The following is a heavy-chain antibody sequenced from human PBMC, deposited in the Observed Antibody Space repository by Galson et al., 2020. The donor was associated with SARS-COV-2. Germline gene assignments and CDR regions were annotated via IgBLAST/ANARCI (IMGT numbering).Heavy chain of an antibody. Sequence: HGESLKISCKGSGYSFTSYWIGWVRQMPGKGLEWMGIIYPGDSDTRYSPSFQGQVTISADKSISTAYLQWSSLKAPDTAMYYCARHHSSSSGWDLCYFDYWGQGTLVTVAS. CDR3: ARHHSSSSGWDLCYFDY. CDR2: IYPGDSDT. J-gene: IGHJ4*02. CDR1: GYSFTSYW. V-gene: IGHV5-51*01. D-gene: IGHD6-6*01.